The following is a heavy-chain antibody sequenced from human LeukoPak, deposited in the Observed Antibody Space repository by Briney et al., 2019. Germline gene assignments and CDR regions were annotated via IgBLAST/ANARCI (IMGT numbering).Heavy chain of an antibody. CDR3: ARVDSGWYSPDY. CDR1: GGSISSHY. V-gene: IGHV4-59*11. J-gene: IGHJ4*02. CDR2: IYHSGST. Sequence: PSETLSLTCTVSGGSISSHYWSWIRQPPGKGLEWIGYIYHSGSTYYNPSLKSRVTISVDTSKNQVSLNLTSVTAADTAVYYCARVDSGWYSPDYWGQGTLVTVSS. D-gene: IGHD6-19*01.